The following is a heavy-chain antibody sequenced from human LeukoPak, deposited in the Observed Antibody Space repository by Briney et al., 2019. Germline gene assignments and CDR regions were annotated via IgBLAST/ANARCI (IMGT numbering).Heavy chain of an antibody. Sequence: ASVKVSCKASGYTFTSYGISWVRQAPGQGLEWMGWISAYNGNTNYAQKFQGRVTITADKSTSTAYMELSSLRSDDTAVYYCARDTITFGGVIVRENAFDIWGQGTMVIVSS. CDR1: GYTFTSYG. CDR3: ARDTITFGGVIVRENAFDI. CDR2: ISAYNGNT. J-gene: IGHJ3*02. D-gene: IGHD3-16*02. V-gene: IGHV1-18*01.